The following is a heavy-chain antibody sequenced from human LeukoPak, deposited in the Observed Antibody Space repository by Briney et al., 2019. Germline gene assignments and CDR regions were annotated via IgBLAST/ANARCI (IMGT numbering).Heavy chain of an antibody. CDR2: IYSDGST. J-gene: IGHJ4*02. CDR3: ARDLEAGGTYPHY. V-gene: IGHV3-53*01. D-gene: IGHD6-13*01. CDR1: GLTVSSNY. Sequence: GGSLRLLCAASGLTVSSNYMSWARHAPGKGPEWVSVIYSDGSTYYEASLKGRSTITRDTSKDTLYIQMNSLRTEDTAVYYCARDLEAGGTYPHYWGQGTLVSVSS.